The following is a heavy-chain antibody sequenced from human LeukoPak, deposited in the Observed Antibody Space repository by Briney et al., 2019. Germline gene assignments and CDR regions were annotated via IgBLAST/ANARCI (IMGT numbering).Heavy chain of an antibody. CDR3: ARARVNNWNDFDY. D-gene: IGHD1-1*01. CDR1: GFTFSSYS. CDR2: ISSSSSYI. V-gene: IGHV3-21*01. J-gene: IGHJ4*02. Sequence: GGSLRLSCAASGFTFSSYSMNWVRQAPGKGLEWVSSISSSSSYIYYADSVKGRFTISRDNAKNSLYLQMNSLRAEDTAVYYCARARVNNWNDFDYWGQGTPVTVSS.